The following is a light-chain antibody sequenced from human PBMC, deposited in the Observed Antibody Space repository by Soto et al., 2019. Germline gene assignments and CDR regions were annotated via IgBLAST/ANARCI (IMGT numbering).Light chain of an antibody. J-gene: IGLJ1*01. CDR3: QSYDISLHNYV. V-gene: IGLV2-14*01. CDR1: SSDVGGYNF. CDR2: NVS. Sequence: QSALTQPASVSGSPGQSITISCTGTSSDVGGYNFVTWYQQHPGKAPKLIICNVSERPSGVSNRFSGSKSGNTASLTIAGLQAEDEADYYCQSYDISLHNYVFGTGTKLTVL.